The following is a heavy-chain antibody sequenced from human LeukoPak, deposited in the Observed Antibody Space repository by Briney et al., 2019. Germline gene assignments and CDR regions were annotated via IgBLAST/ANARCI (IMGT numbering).Heavy chain of an antibody. CDR3: ARALGECTSGSCAIDY. CDR2: ISSRDSTI. CDR1: CFSFRGHE. V-gene: IGHV3-48*03. Sequence: GGSLRLSCAASCFSFRGHEKNWVRQAPGKGLEWVSYISSRDSTIYYADSVKGRFTISRDNAKNSLYLQMNSLRAADTAVYYCARALGECTSGSCAIDYWGQGTLVTVSS. D-gene: IGHD2-15*01. J-gene: IGHJ4*02.